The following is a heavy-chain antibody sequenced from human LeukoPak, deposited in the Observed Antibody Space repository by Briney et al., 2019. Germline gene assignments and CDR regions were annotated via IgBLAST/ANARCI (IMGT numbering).Heavy chain of an antibody. Sequence: GGSLRLSCAASGFTFSSYGMHWVRQAPGKGLEWVAVISYDGSNKYYADSVKGRFTISRDNSKNTLYLQMNSLRAEDTAVYYCAKVRRRYCGGDCYSFHYWGQGTLVTVSS. CDR1: GFTFSSYG. J-gene: IGHJ4*02. CDR2: ISYDGSNK. V-gene: IGHV3-30*18. CDR3: AKVRRRYCGGDCYSFHY. D-gene: IGHD2-21*02.